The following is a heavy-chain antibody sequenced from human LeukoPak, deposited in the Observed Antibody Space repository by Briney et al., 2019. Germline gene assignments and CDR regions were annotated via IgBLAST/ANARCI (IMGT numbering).Heavy chain of an antibody. CDR3: ARDPSTYYYGSGSYLFYGMDV. D-gene: IGHD3-10*01. V-gene: IGHV3-66*01. CDR2: IYSGGST. Sequence: GGSPRLSCAASGFTVSSNYMSWVRQAPGKGLEWVSVIYSGGSTYYADSVKGRFTISRDNSKNTLYLQMNSLRAEDTAVYYCARDPSTYYYGSGSYLFYGMDVWGQGTTVTVSS. J-gene: IGHJ6*02. CDR1: GFTVSSNY.